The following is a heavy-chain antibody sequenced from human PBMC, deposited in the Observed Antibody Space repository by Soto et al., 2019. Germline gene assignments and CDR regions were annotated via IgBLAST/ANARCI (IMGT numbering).Heavy chain of an antibody. CDR3: ARTLFLYRRYYYYYGMDV. CDR1: GGYVSSGSYY. V-gene: IGHV4-61*01. J-gene: IGHJ6*02. CDR2: IYYSGST. Sequence: QVQLQESGPGLVKPSETLSLTCTVSGGYVSSGSYYWSWIRQPPGKGLEWIGYIYYSGSTNYNPSLKSRVTISVDTSKDQFSLKLSSVTASDTAVYYCARTLFLYRRYYYYYGMDVWGQGTTVTVSS. D-gene: IGHD2-2*02.